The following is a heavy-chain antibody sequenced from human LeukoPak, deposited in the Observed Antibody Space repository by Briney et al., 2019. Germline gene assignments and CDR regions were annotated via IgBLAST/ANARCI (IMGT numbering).Heavy chain of an antibody. V-gene: IGHV1-2*02. CDR1: GYTFTGYY. Sequence: ASVKVSCKASGYTFTGYYMPWVRQAPGQGLEWMGWINPNSGGTNYAQKFQGRVTMTRDTSISTAYMELSRLRSDDTAVYYCARDDDIVATIDFDYWGQGTLVTVSS. J-gene: IGHJ4*02. D-gene: IGHD5-12*01. CDR3: ARDDDIVATIDFDY. CDR2: INPNSGGT.